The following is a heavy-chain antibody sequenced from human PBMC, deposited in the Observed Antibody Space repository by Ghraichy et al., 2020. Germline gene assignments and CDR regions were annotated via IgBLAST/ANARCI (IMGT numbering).Heavy chain of an antibody. J-gene: IGHJ6*02. CDR2: IYTSGST. CDR1: GGSISSYY. V-gene: IGHV4-4*07. Sequence: SETLSLTCTVSGGSISSYYWSWIRQPAGKGLEWIGRIYTSGSTNYNPSLKSRVTMSVDTSKNQFSLKLSSVTAADTAVYYCARDYFVDGSYYDYYYYYGMDVWGQGTTVTVSS. D-gene: IGHD1-26*01. CDR3: ARDYFVDGSYYDYYYYYGMDV.